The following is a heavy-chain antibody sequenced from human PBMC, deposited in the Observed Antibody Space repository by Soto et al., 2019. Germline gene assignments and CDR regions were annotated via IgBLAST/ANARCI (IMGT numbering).Heavy chain of an antibody. CDR2: IYWDGDK. J-gene: IGHJ5*02. CDR1: GFSLSTSGAA. Sequence: QINLIESGPTLVKPTQTLTLTCTFSGFSLSTSGAAVGWVRQPPGRALEWLALIYWDGDKHYNASLGNRLTITKDTSMNQVVLTLTNVDPADTATYYCAHRATMTIFGLIIDNGIWFDPWGQGTRVTVSS. CDR3: AHRATMTIFGLIIDNGIWFDP. D-gene: IGHD3-3*01. V-gene: IGHV2-5*02.